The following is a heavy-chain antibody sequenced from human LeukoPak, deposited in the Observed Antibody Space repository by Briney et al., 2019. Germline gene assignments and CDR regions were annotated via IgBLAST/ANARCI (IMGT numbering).Heavy chain of an antibody. J-gene: IGHJ4*02. CDR3: ARDSIGGWNDLDY. CDR2: IYYSGST. Sequence: EPSETLSLTCTVSGGSISSSSYYWGWIRQPPGKGLEWIGSIYYSGSTYYNPSLKSRVTISVDTSKNQFSLKLSSVTAADTAVYYCARDSIGGWNDLDYWGQGTLVTVSS. V-gene: IGHV4-39*07. CDR1: GGSISSSSYY. D-gene: IGHD1-1*01.